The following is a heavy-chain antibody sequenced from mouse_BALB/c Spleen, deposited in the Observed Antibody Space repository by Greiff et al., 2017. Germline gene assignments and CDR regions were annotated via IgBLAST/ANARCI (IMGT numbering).Heavy chain of an antibody. Sequence: VQLKESGPELVKPGASVKVSCKASGYAFTSYNMYWVKQSHGKSLEWIGYIDPYNGGTSYNQKFKGKATLTVDKSSSTAYMHLNSLTSEDSAVYYCARSGLGLHAMDYWGQGTSVTVSS. CDR1: GYAFTSYN. D-gene: IGHD3-1*01. J-gene: IGHJ4*01. CDR2: IDPYNGGT. V-gene: IGHV1S135*01. CDR3: ARSGLGLHAMDY.